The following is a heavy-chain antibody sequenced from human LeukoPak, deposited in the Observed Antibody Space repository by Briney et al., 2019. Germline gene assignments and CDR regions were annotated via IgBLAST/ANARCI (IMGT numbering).Heavy chain of an antibody. J-gene: IGHJ4*02. CDR3: AKGVRLWFAFYFDY. Sequence: GGCLRLSCAGPGFTLGSYAMSRVRQAPGKGLEWVSAISGNGYNTYYADSVKGRFTISSESSGNTLYLQMHNLRAEDTAVYYCAKGVRLWFAFYFDYWGQGTLVTVSS. CDR2: ISGNGYNT. D-gene: IGHD3-10*01. V-gene: IGHV3-23*01. CDR1: GFTLGSYA.